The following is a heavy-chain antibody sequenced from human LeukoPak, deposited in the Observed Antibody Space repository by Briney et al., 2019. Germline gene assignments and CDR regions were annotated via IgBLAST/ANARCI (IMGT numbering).Heavy chain of an antibody. CDR2: ISGSGGST. J-gene: IGHJ3*02. CDR3: AKEYSSSFFAGSFAFDI. Sequence: GGSLRLSCAAPGFTFSSYAMSWVRQAPGKGLEWVSAISGSGGSTYYADSVKGRFTISRDNSKNTLYLQMNSLRAEDTAVYYCAKEYSSSFFAGSFAFDIWGQGTMVTVSS. V-gene: IGHV3-23*01. D-gene: IGHD6-6*01. CDR1: GFTFSSYA.